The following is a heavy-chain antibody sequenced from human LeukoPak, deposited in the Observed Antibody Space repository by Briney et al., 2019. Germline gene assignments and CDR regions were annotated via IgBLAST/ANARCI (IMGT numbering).Heavy chain of an antibody. Sequence: GGSLRLSCAASGFTFSSYAMHWVRQAPGKGLDWVSAISSSGANTYYPGSVKGRFTISRDNSKNTLYLQMNSLRAEDTAVYYCAKVKVGAPVPWGYFDYWGQGTLVTVSS. CDR2: ISSSGANT. D-gene: IGHD1-26*01. CDR1: GFTFSSYA. V-gene: IGHV3-23*01. J-gene: IGHJ4*02. CDR3: AKVKVGAPVPWGYFDY.